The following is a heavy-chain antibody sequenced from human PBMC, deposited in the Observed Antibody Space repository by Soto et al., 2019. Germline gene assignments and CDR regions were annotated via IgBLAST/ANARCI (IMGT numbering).Heavy chain of an antibody. D-gene: IGHD4-4*01. J-gene: IGHJ5*02. CDR3: ARGHDNSNYAAHH. V-gene: IGHV1-2*04. Sequence: GASVKVSCKASGYTFTDHYMHWVRQAPGQGLEWMGWINPKSGGTNYAQKFQGWVTMTRDTSSSTAYMEVNRLKSDDTAVYYCARGHDNSNYAAHHWGQGTLVTVSS. CDR2: INPKSGGT. CDR1: GYTFTDHY.